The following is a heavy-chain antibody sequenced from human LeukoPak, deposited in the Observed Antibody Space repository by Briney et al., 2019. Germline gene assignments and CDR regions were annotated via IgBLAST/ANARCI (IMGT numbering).Heavy chain of an antibody. Sequence: PSQTLSLTCAVSGGSISSGGYSWSWIRQPPGKGLEWIGYIYHSGSTYYNPSLKSRVTISVDTSKNLFSLQLSSVTAADTAVYYCARANYFDYWGQGTLVTVSS. J-gene: IGHJ4*02. CDR1: GGSISSGGYS. CDR3: ARANYFDY. V-gene: IGHV4-30-2*01. CDR2: IYHSGST.